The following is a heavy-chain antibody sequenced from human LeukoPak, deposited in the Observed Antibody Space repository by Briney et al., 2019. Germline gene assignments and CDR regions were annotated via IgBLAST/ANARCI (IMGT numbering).Heavy chain of an antibody. D-gene: IGHD2-21*02. CDR2: INPSGGST. J-gene: IGHJ4*02. CDR1: GYTFTGYY. V-gene: IGHV1-46*01. CDR3: ARGGAYCGGDCYAFDY. Sequence: ASVKVSCKALGYTFTGYYLHWVRQAPGQGLEWMGLINPSGGSTSYAQKFQGSVTITRDTSTSTVYMELSSLRSEDTAVYYCARGGAYCGGDCYAFDYWGQGTLVTVSS.